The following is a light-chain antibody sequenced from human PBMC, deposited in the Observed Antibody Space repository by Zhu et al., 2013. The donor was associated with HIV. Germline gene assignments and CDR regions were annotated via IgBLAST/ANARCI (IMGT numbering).Light chain of an antibody. J-gene: IGKJ4*01. CDR3: QQYDNWPPLT. V-gene: IGKV3-15*01. Sequence: EIVMTQSPATLSVSPGERATLSCRASQSVRSNLAWYQQKLGQAPRLLIYGASTRATGIPARFSGSGSGTEFTLTISSLQSEDFAVYYCQQYDNWPPLTFGGGTKVEIK. CDR2: GAS. CDR1: QSVRSN.